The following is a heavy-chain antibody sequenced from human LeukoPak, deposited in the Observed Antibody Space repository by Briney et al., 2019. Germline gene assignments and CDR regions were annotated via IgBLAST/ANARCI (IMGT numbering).Heavy chain of an antibody. J-gene: IGHJ4*02. CDR2: IYYSGST. CDR3: ARLLMELVDY. CDR1: GGSISSSSYY. Sequence: KPSETLSLTCTVPGGSISSSSYYWGWIRQPPGKGLEWIGSIYYSGSTYYNPSLKSRVTISVDTSKNQFSLKLSSVTAADTAVYYCARLLMELVDYWGQGTLVTVSS. D-gene: IGHD1-7*01. V-gene: IGHV4-39*01.